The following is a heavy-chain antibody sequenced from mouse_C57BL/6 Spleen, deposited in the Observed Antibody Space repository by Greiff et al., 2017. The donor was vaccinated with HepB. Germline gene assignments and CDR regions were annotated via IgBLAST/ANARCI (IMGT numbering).Heavy chain of an antibody. J-gene: IGHJ4*01. Sequence: EVQRVESGGGLVKPGGSLKLSCAASGSTFSSYAMSWVRQTPEKRLEWVATISDGGSYTYYPDNVKGRFTISRDNAKNNLYLQMSHLKSEDTAMYYCARASDDYDGVYAMDYWGQGTSVTVSS. CDR3: ARASDDYDGVYAMDY. CDR2: ISDGGSYT. CDR1: GSTFSSYA. D-gene: IGHD2-4*01. V-gene: IGHV5-4*01.